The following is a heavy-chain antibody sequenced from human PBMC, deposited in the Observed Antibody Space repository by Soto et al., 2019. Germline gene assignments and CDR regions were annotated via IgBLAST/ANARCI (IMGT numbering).Heavy chain of an antibody. D-gene: IGHD6-19*01. CDR2: ISSSSSYI. CDR1: GFTFSSYS. V-gene: IGHV3-21*01. Sequence: GGSLRLSCAASGFTFSSYSMNWVRQAPGKGLECVASISSSSSYIYYADSVKGRFTISRDNAKNSLYLQMNSLRAEDTAVYYCARDVVAGTYYFDYGGQGTRVTVSS. J-gene: IGHJ4*02. CDR3: ARDVVAGTYYFDY.